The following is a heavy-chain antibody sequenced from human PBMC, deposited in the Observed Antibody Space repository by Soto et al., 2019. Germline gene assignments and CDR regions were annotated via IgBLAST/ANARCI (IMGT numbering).Heavy chain of an antibody. D-gene: IGHD4-17*01. V-gene: IGHV4-30-2*01. CDR3: ARGDNYGDYVDY. J-gene: IGHJ4*02. CDR1: GGSISSGGYS. CDR2: IYHSGST. Sequence: SETLSLTCAVSGGSISSGGYSWSWIRQPPGKGLEWIGYIYHSGSTYYNPSLKSRVTISVDRSKNQFSLKLSSVTAADTALYYCARGDNYGDYVDYWGQGTLVTVSS.